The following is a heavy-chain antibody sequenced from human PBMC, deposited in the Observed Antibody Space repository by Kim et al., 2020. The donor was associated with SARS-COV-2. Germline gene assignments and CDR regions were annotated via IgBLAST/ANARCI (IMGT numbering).Heavy chain of an antibody. Sequence: ESGKGRFTISQNNSKNTLYLQMNSLRAEDTAVYYCAKEPYYDFWSGYYFDYWGQGTLVTVSS. J-gene: IGHJ4*02. CDR3: AKEPYYDFWSGYYFDY. V-gene: IGHV3-23*01. D-gene: IGHD3-3*01.